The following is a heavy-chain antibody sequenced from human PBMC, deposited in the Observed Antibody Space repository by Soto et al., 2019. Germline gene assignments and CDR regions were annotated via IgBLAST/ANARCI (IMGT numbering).Heavy chain of an antibody. V-gene: IGHV3-7*05. Sequence: GGSLRLSCAASGFTFSSYWMSWVRQAPGKGLEWVANIKQDGSEKYYVDSVKGRFTISRDNSKNSLYLQMNSLRAEDTAVYYCAKALEPGNWFDPWGQGTLVTVSS. CDR2: IKQDGSEK. J-gene: IGHJ5*02. CDR3: AKALEPGNWFDP. CDR1: GFTFSSYW.